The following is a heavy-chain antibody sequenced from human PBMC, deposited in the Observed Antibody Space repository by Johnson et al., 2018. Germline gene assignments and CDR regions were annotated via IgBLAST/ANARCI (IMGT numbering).Heavy chain of an antibody. V-gene: IGHV3-30-3*02. CDR1: GFTFSSYA. D-gene: IGHD3-22*01. CDR3: AKEKYYDNSGNGAFDL. CDR2: ISYDGSNK. Sequence: QVQLVESGGGVVQPGRSLRLSCAASGFTFSSYAMHWVRQAPGKGLEWVAVISYDGSNKYYTDSVKGRFTISRDNSKNTLFLQMNSLRAEDTAGYYCAKEKYYDNSGNGAFDLWGQGTMITVSS. J-gene: IGHJ3*01.